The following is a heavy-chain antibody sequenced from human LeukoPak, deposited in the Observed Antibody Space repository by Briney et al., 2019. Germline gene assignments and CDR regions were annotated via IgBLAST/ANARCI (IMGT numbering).Heavy chain of an antibody. D-gene: IGHD6-6*01. J-gene: IGHJ4*02. V-gene: IGHV3-74*01. CDR1: GFPFSNYW. CDR3: AKDRAGDRIAARPVPIDY. Sequence: GGSLRLSCAASGFPFSNYWMHWVRQAPGKGLVWVSRINTDGRITSYADSVKGRFTISRDNSKNTLYLQMNSLRAEDTAVYYCAKDRAGDRIAARPVPIDYWGQGTLVTVSS. CDR2: INTDGRIT.